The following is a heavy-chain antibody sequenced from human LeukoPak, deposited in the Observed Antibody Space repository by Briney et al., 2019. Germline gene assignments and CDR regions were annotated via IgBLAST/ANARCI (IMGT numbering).Heavy chain of an antibody. CDR2: IVVGSGNT. CDR3: AAMFYYYDSSGYYSDY. J-gene: IGHJ4*02. D-gene: IGHD3-22*01. Sequence: ASVKVSCKASGFTFTSSAVQWVRQARGQRLEWIGWIVVGSGNTNYAQKFQERVTITRDMSTSTAYMELSSLRSEDTAVYYCAAMFYYYDSSGYYSDYWGQGTLVTVSS. CDR1: GFTFTSSA. V-gene: IGHV1-58*01.